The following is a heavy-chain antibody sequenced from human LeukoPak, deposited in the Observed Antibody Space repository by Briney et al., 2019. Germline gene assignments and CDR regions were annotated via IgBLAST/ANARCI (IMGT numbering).Heavy chain of an antibody. CDR3: ARDRGYGDYGTGYYGMDV. CDR2: ISSSSSYI. Sequence: PGGSLRLSCAASGFTFSSYSMNWVRQAPGKGLEWVSSISSSSSYIYYADSVKGRFTISRDNAKNSLYLQMNSLRAEDTAVYYCARDRGYGDYGTGYYGMDVWGQGTTVTVSS. D-gene: IGHD4-17*01. V-gene: IGHV3-21*01. J-gene: IGHJ6*02. CDR1: GFTFSSYS.